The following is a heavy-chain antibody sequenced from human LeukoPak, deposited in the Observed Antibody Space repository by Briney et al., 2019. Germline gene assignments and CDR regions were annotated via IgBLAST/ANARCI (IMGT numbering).Heavy chain of an antibody. CDR2: ISYDGSNK. CDR1: GFTFSSYG. V-gene: IGHV3-30*18. J-gene: IGHJ4*02. Sequence: GGSLRLSCAASGFTFSSYGMHWVRQAPGKGLEWVAVISYDGSNKYYADSVKGRFTISRDNSKNTLYLQMNSLRAEDTAVYYCAKDLVAGDSGGYYSLDYWGQGTLVTVSS. D-gene: IGHD3-22*01. CDR3: AKDLVAGDSGGYYSLDY.